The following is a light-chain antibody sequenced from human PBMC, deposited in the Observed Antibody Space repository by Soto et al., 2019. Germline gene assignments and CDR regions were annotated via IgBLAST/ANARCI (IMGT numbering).Light chain of an antibody. Sequence: EIVLTQSPGTLSFLPGERCTLSCRASRSVTNNYLAWHQQKPGQTPRLLIYGASSRATGVPDRFSGSGSGTDYTLTIGRLEPEDFAVYYCQQYGNSPQTFGQGTKVDIK. CDR2: GAS. J-gene: IGKJ1*01. V-gene: IGKV3-20*01. CDR1: RSVTNNY. CDR3: QQYGNSPQT.